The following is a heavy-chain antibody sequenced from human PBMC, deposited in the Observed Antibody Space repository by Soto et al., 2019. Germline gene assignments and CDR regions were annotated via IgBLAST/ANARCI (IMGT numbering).Heavy chain of an antibody. CDR1: GGSISSDNCS. D-gene: IGHD4-17*01. J-gene: IGHJ6*02. CDR2: IYHSGST. V-gene: IGHV4-30-2*01. Sequence: QLQLQESGSGLVKPSQTLSLTCAVSGGSISSDNCSWSWIRQPPGKGLEWIGYIYHSGSTDYNPSIKRRASISVDKSRNQFSLKLSSVSAADTAVYFCARVPVTIGYGLDVWGQWTTVIVSS. CDR3: ARVPVTIGYGLDV.